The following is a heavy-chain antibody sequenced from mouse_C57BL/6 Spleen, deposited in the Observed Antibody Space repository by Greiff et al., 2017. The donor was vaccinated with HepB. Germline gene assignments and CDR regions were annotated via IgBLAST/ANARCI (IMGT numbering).Heavy chain of an antibody. CDR3: TTPYYEYDVWFAY. V-gene: IGHV14-4*01. Sequence: VHVKQSGAELVRPGASVKLSCTASGFNIKDDYMHWVKQRPEQGLEWIGWIDPENGDTEYASKFQGKATITADTSSNTAYLQLSSLTSEDTAVYYCTTPYYEYDVWFAYWGQGTLVTVSA. J-gene: IGHJ3*01. CDR1: GFNIKDDY. CDR2: IDPENGDT. D-gene: IGHD2-4*01.